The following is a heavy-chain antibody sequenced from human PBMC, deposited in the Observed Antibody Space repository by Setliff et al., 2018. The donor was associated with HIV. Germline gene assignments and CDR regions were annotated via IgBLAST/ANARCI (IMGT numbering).Heavy chain of an antibody. J-gene: IGHJ6*03. CDR3: ARAHYYGSGFMDV. V-gene: IGHV4-4*08. D-gene: IGHD3-10*01. Sequence: SETLSLTCTVSGDSISSYYWSWIRQPPGKGLEWIGYIYASGSTNYNPSLKSRVTISVDTSKNQFSLNLSSVTAADTAVYYCARAHYYGSGFMDVWGRGTTVT. CDR1: GDSISSYY. CDR2: IYASGST.